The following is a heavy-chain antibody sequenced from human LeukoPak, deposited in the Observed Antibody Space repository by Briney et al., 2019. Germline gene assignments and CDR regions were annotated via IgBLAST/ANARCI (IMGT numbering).Heavy chain of an antibody. Sequence: GGSLRLSCAASGFTFIDYYMSWLRQAPGKGLEGVSCISSSGSTIYYADSVKGRFTISRDNAKNSLYLQMNSMRAEDTAVYYCARAGIQLWFDYWGQGTLVTVSS. D-gene: IGHD5-18*01. CDR2: ISSSGSTI. CDR1: GFTFIDYY. CDR3: ARAGIQLWFDY. J-gene: IGHJ4*02. V-gene: IGHV3-11*01.